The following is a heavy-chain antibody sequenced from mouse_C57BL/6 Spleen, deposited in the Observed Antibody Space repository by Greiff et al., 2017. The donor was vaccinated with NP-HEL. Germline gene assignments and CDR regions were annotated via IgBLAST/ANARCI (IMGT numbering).Heavy chain of an antibody. CDR1: GFTFSSYG. J-gene: IGHJ4*01. D-gene: IGHD1-1*01. CDR3: ARQVPSCYGSSNYAMDY. CDR2: ISSGGSYT. V-gene: IGHV5-6*02. Sequence: EVKLVESGGDLVKPGGSLKLSCAASGFTFSSYGMSWVRQTPDKRLEWVATISSGGSYTYYPDSVKGRFTISRDNAKNTLYLQMSSLKAEDTAMYYCARQVPSCYGSSNYAMDYWGQGTSVTVSS.